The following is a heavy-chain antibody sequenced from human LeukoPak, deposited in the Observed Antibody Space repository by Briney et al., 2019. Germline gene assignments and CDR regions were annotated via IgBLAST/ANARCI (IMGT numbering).Heavy chain of an antibody. V-gene: IGHV1-46*01. D-gene: IGHD2-2*01. CDR3: ARDPADCSSTSCYASYYGMDV. J-gene: IGHJ6*02. CDR1: GYTFTSYY. Sequence: ASVKVSCKASGYTFTSYYMHGVRQAPGQGLEWRGIINPSGGSTSYAQKFQGRVTMTRDTSTSTVYMELSSLRSEDTAVYYCARDPADCSSTSCYASYYGMDVWGQGTTVTVSS. CDR2: INPSGGST.